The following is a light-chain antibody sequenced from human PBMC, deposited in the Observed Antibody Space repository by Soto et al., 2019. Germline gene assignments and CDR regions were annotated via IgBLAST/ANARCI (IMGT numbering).Light chain of an antibody. Sequence: DIQMTQSPSTLSASVGDRVTITCRASQSISSWLAWYQQKPGKAPKLLIYDASSLESGVPSSFSGSGSGTEFTLTISSLQADDFATYYCQQYNSYSPRTFGPGTKVDIK. CDR2: DAS. CDR1: QSISSW. J-gene: IGKJ3*01. CDR3: QQYNSYSPRT. V-gene: IGKV1-5*01.